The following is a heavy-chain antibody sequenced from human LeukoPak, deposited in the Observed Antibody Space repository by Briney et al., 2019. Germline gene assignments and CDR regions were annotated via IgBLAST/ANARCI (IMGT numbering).Heavy chain of an antibody. Sequence: SETLSLTCAVYGGSFSGYYWSWIRQPPGKGLEWIGEINHSGSTNYNPSLKSRLTISVDTSKNQFSLKLSSVTAADTAVYYCARTYGDNRPADIWGQGTMVTVSS. CDR1: GGSFSGYY. D-gene: IGHD4-23*01. CDR3: ARTYGDNRPADI. V-gene: IGHV4-34*01. J-gene: IGHJ3*02. CDR2: INHSGST.